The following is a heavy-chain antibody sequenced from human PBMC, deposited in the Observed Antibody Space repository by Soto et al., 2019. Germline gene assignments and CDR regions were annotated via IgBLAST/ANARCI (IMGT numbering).Heavy chain of an antibody. J-gene: IGHJ4*02. V-gene: IGHV1-69*01. CDR1: GGSFSSYA. D-gene: IGHD6-6*01. CDR2: IIPVFGTP. CDR3: AREYRSSSGRFDN. Sequence: QVQLVQSGAEVKKPGSSVKVSCKASGGSFSSYAISWVRQAPGQGLEWMGGIIPVFGTPSYAQKFQGRVTITADESTSTAYMELSSLRSEDTAVYYCAREYRSSSGRFDNWGQGTLVTVSS.